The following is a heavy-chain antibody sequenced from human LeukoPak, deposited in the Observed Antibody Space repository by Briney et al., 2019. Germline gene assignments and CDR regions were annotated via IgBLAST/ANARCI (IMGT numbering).Heavy chain of an antibody. D-gene: IGHD3-3*01. Sequence: SQTLSLTCTVSGGSISSGDYYWRWIRQPPGTGLEWIGYIYYSGSTYYNPSLKSRVTISVDTSKNQFSLKLSSVTAADTAVYYCARAGGTYYDFWSGYPLIDYWGQGTLVTVSS. CDR3: ARAGGTYYDFWSGYPLIDY. V-gene: IGHV4-30-4*08. J-gene: IGHJ4*02. CDR2: IYYSGST. CDR1: GGSISSGDYY.